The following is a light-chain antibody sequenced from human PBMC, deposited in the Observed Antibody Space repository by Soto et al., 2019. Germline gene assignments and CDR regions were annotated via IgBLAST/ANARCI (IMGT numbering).Light chain of an antibody. CDR1: QSLLYSDGNTY. CDR2: KVS. Sequence: VVMTQSPLSLPVTLGQPASISCRSSQSLLYSDGNTYLSWFHQRPGQSPRRLIYKVSKRDSGGPGRIKGSGLGNYFTLVISRVEGGGVGVYYCMQGTRWPPFTFGPGTKVDIK. V-gene: IGKV2-30*01. CDR3: MQGTRWPPFT. J-gene: IGKJ3*01.